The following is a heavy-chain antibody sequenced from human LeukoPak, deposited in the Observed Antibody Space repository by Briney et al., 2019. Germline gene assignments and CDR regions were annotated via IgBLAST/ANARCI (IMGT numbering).Heavy chain of an antibody. CDR2: IIPIFGTA. V-gene: IGHV1-69*05. CDR3: AREFSWVYFDY. CDR1: GGTFSSYA. D-gene: IGHD1-26*01. Sequence: ASVKVSCKASGGTFSSYAISWVRQAPGQGLEWMGRIIPIFGTANYAQKFQGRVTITTDEFTSTAYMELSSLRSEDTAVYYCAREFSWVYFDYWGQGTLVTVSS. J-gene: IGHJ4*02.